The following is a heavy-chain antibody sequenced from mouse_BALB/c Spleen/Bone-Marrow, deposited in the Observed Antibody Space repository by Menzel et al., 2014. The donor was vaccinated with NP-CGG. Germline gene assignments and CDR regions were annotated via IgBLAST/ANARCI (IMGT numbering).Heavy chain of an antibody. D-gene: IGHD1-1*01. V-gene: IGHV4-1*02. Sequence: EVQRVEPGGGLVRPGGSLKLSCAASGFDFSRYWMSWVRQAPGKGLEWIGEINPDSSTINYTPSLKDKFIISRDNAKNTLYLQMSKVRSEDTALYYCARLGYYGSSDYWGQGTTLTVSS. CDR2: INPDSSTI. CDR3: ARLGYYGSSDY. CDR1: GFDFSRYW. J-gene: IGHJ2*01.